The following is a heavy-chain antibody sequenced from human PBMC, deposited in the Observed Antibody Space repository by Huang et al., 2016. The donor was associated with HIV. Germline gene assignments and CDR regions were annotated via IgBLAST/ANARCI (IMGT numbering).Heavy chain of an antibody. D-gene: IGHD3-10*01. CDR1: GGSIRSDNYY. J-gene: IGHJ4*02. CDR3: ARLPGSITMIRGVITDPY. Sequence: QLQLQESGPGLVKPSETLSLTCTVSGGSIRSDNYYWGWIRQPPGKGLEWIGSSYYSGSTYYNPSRKSRVTITVDTSKNQFSLKMRSVTAADTAVYYCARLPGSITMIRGVITDPYWGQGTLVTVSS. V-gene: IGHV4-39*01. CDR2: SYYSGST.